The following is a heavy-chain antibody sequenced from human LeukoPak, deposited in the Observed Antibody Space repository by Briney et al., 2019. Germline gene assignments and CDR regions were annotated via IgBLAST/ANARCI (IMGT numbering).Heavy chain of an antibody. Sequence: GGSLRLSCAASGFTFSSFAMSWIRQAPGKGLEWVSVMSGSDGSTNYADSVKGRFTISRDNAKSTLYLQMKSLRVEDTAVYYCAKSRFGSGRGSDYWGQGTLVTVSS. V-gene: IGHV3-23*01. CDR1: GFTFSSFA. D-gene: IGHD2-15*01. CDR2: MSGSDGST. CDR3: AKSRFGSGRGSDY. J-gene: IGHJ4*02.